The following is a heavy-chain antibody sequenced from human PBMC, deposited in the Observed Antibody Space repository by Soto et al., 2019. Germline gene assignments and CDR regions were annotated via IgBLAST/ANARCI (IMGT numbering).Heavy chain of an antibody. Sequence: ASVKVSFKASGYTFTSYGISWVRQAPGQGLEWMGWISAYNGNTNYAQKLKGRVTLTTETSTSTAYMELRSLRSDDTAVYYCARCSGGSCYPTDFDYWGQGTLVTVSS. D-gene: IGHD2-15*01. V-gene: IGHV1-18*01. CDR1: GYTFTSYG. CDR3: ARCSGGSCYPTDFDY. J-gene: IGHJ4*02. CDR2: ISAYNGNT.